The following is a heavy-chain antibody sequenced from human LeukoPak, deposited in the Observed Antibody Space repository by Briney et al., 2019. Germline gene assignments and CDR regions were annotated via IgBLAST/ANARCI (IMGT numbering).Heavy chain of an antibody. CDR2: ISGSGGST. J-gene: IGHJ4*02. CDR1: GFTFSSYV. V-gene: IGHV3-23*01. Sequence: GGPLRLSCAASGFTFSSYVMSWVRQAPGKGLEWVSLISGSGGSTFYADSVKGRFTISRDNSKNTLYLQMNSLRAEDTAVYYCAKDQDYYDSKSAFDDWGQGSLITVSS. D-gene: IGHD3-22*01. CDR3: AKDQDYYDSKSAFDD.